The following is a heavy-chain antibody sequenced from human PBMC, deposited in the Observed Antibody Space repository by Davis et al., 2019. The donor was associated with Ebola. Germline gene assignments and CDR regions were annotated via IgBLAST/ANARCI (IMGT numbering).Heavy chain of an antibody. CDR1: GFTFSSYA. V-gene: IGHV3-23*01. CDR3: ATTQWLREFDN. J-gene: IGHJ4*02. D-gene: IGHD6-19*01. Sequence: GGSLRLSCVVSGFTFSSYAMNWVRQAPGKGLEWVSGISGSGENTYYADSVKGQFTISRDNSKNTLYLQMNSLRDEDTAVYYCATTQWLREFDNWGQGTLVTVSS. CDR2: ISGSGENT.